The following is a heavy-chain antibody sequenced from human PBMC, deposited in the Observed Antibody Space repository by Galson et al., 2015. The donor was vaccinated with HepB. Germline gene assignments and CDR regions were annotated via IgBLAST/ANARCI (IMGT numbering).Heavy chain of an antibody. CDR2: ISGSGGST. CDR3: VKEGAYCGGDCRYAFDI. J-gene: IGHJ3*02. V-gene: IGHV3-23*01. CDR1: GFTFSSYA. D-gene: IGHD2-21*01. Sequence: SLRLSCAASGFTFSSYAMSWVRQAPGKGLEWVSAISGSGGSTYYADSVKGRFTISRDNSKNTLYLQMNSLRAEDTAVYYCVKEGAYCGGDCRYAFDIWGQGTMVTVSS.